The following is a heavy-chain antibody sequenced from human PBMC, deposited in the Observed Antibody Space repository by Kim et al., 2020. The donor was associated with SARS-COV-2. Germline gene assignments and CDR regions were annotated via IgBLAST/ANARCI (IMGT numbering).Heavy chain of an antibody. CDR2: RT. D-gene: IGHD3-10*01. J-gene: IGHJ4*02. Sequence: RTNYNPSLRERVTISIEMSKNQFSLRLTSVTAADTAVYFCASGYYYVDYWGRGTLVTVSS. CDR3: ASGYYYVDY. V-gene: IGHV4-59*09.